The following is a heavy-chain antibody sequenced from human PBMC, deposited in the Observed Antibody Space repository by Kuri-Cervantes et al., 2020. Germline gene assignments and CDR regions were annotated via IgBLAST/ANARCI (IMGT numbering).Heavy chain of an antibody. CDR3: ARGRITMVRGGTECDY. V-gene: IGHV1-46*01. CDR2: INPSGGST. CDR1: GYTFTSYY. J-gene: IGHJ4*02. Sequence: ASVKVSCKASGYTFTSYYMHWVRQAPGQGLEWMGIINPSGGSTSYAQKFQGRVTMTRDTSTSTVYMELSSLRSADTAVYYCARGRITMVRGGTECDYWGQGTLVTVSS. D-gene: IGHD3-10*01.